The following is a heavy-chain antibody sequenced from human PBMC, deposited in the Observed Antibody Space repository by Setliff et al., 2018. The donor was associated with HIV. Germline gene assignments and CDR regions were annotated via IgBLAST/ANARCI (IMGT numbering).Heavy chain of an antibody. Sequence: ASVKVSCKASGGTLSGYAITWVRQAPGQGLEWMGGIIPVVGVADYAQKFQGRVTITTDESTSTAYMEVNSLRSEDTAIYYCARESSYLGAFDIWGQGTMVTVSS. CDR3: ARESSYLGAFDI. CDR2: IIPVVGVA. D-gene: IGHD1-26*01. CDR1: GGTLSGYA. J-gene: IGHJ3*02. V-gene: IGHV1-69*05.